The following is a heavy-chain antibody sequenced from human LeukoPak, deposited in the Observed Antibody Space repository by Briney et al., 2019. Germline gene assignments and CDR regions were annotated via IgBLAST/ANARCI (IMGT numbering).Heavy chain of an antibody. V-gene: IGHV3-13*01. J-gene: IGHJ3*02. CDR3: ARVLPRGGGDVFDI. Sequence: GGSLRLSCAASGFTFSTYDMHWVRQATGKGLEWVSAIDTAGDTYYPGSVKGRFTISRESAKNSLYLQMNSLTAGDTAVYYCARVLPRGGGDVFDIWGQGTMVTVSS. CDR2: IDTAGDT. CDR1: GFTFSTYD. D-gene: IGHD4-23*01.